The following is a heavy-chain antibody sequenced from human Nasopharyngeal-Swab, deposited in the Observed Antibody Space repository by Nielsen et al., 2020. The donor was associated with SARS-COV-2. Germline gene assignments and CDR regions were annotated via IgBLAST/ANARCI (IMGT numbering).Heavy chain of an antibody. D-gene: IGHD5-18*01. V-gene: IGHV3-30-3*01. CDR2: ISYDESNK. Sequence: GESLKISCAASGFISSSYAMHWVRQAPGKGLEWVAVISYDESNKYYADSVKGRFTISRDNSKNTLYLQMNSLRAEDTAVYYCARAGGGYSYADYWGQGTLVTVSS. J-gene: IGHJ4*02. CDR1: GFISSSYA. CDR3: ARAGGGYSYADY.